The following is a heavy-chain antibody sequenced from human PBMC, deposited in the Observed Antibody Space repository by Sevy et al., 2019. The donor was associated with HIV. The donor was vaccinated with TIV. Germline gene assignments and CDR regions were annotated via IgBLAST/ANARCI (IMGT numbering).Heavy chain of an antibody. CDR1: GSTFTAYY. CDR2: INPNSDDT. J-gene: IGHJ6*02. CDR3: AGDRMIFGGGGGLAV. V-gene: IGHV1-2*02. D-gene: IGHD3-3*01. Sequence: ASVKVSCKASGSTFTAYYIHWLRQPPGQGLEWIGWINPNSDDTNYAQTFQGRVSMTTDTSISTAYMELSRLTSDDTAVFYWAGDRMIFGGGGGLAVWGQGTTVTVSS.